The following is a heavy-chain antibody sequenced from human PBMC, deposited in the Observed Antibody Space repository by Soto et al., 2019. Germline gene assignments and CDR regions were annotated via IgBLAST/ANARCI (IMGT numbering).Heavy chain of an antibody. CDR2: ISAYNGNT. D-gene: IGHD5-12*01. J-gene: IGHJ4*02. CDR3: ARDSVGYSGYEIWN. V-gene: IGHV1-18*01. CDR1: GYTFTSYG. Sequence: ASVKVSCKASGYTFTSYGISRVRQAPGQGLEWMGWISAYNGNTNYAQKLQGRVTMTTDTSTSTAYMELRSLRSDDTAVYYCARDSVGYSGYEIWNWGQGTLVTVSS.